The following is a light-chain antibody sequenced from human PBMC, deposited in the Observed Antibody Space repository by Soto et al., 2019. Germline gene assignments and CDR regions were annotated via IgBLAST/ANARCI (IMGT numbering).Light chain of an antibody. J-gene: IGKJ4*01. Sequence: EIVMMQSPGTLSASTEEVATLSFRASQSVDRNLAWYQQKPGKAPSLLIYGASTRPTVIPDRFSVSGSGTDFSLAISSLQSKDFAVYYCQHYDSWPLTFGGGTMVEIK. CDR3: QHYDSWPLT. V-gene: IGKV3D-15*01. CDR1: QSVDRN. CDR2: GAS.